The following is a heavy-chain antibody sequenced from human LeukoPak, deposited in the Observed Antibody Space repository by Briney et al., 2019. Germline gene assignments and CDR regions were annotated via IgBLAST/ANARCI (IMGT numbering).Heavy chain of an antibody. V-gene: IGHV4-34*01. D-gene: IGHD4-17*01. J-gene: IGHJ4*02. CDR1: GGSISNYY. CDR3: ARGLRTPTVTNPSYFDY. CDR2: INHSGST. Sequence: PSETLSLTCTVSGGSISNYYWSWIRQPPGKGLEWIGEINHSGSTNYNPSLKSRVTISVDTSKNQFSLKLSSVTAADTAVYYCARGLRTPTVTNPSYFDYWGQGTLVTVSS.